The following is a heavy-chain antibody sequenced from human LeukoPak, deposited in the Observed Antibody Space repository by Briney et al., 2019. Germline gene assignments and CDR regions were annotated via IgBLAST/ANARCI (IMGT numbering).Heavy chain of an antibody. J-gene: IGHJ5*01. CDR1: GFTFSNYA. V-gene: IGHV3-23*01. CDR3: AKVLSQGYPNSWTNWFDS. CDR2: ISSSGGRT. D-gene: IGHD6-13*01. Sequence: GGSLRLSCAAYGFTFSNYAMNGVRQAPGKGPEWVSAISSSGGRTFYAASVEGRFTVSRDNSKSTLYLQMSSLRAEDTAVYSCAKVLSQGYPNSWTNWFDSWGQGALVTVSS.